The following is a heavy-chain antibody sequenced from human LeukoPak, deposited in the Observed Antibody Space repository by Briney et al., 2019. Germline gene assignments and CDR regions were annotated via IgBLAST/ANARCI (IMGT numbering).Heavy chain of an antibody. Sequence: GASLKISLKGSGYGFTSYWISWVRQMPGKVLEWMGRIDPSDSYTNYSPSFQGHVTISADKSISTAYLQWSSLKASDTAMYYCASLSGVDTAMAWGQGTLVTVSS. J-gene: IGHJ4*02. CDR3: ASLSGVDTAMA. CDR2: IDPSDSYT. D-gene: IGHD5-18*01. CDR1: GYGFTSYW. V-gene: IGHV5-10-1*01.